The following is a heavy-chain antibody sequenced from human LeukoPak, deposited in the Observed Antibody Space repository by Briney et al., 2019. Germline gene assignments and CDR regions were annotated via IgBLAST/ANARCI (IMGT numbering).Heavy chain of an antibody. CDR1: GYTFTSYG. CDR3: ARGEGYYDSSGYYYFDY. D-gene: IGHD3-22*01. V-gene: IGHV1-69*06. Sequence: ASVKVSCKASGYTFTSYGISWVRQAPGQGLEWMGGIIPIFGTANYAQKFQGRVTITADKSTSTAYMELSSLRSEDTAVYYCARGEGYYDSSGYYYFDYWGQGTLVTVSS. CDR2: IIPIFGTA. J-gene: IGHJ4*02.